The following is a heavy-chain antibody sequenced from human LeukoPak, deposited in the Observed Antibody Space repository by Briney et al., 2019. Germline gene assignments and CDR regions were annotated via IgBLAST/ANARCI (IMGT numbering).Heavy chain of an antibody. J-gene: IGHJ4*02. CDR2: INAGNGNT. D-gene: IGHD3-22*01. V-gene: IGHV1-3*01. CDR1: GYTFTSYA. CDR3: AREGDRRALPPNYYDSSGSNFDY. Sequence: ASVKVSCKASGYTFTSYAMHWVRQAPGQRLEWMGWINAGNGNTKYSQKFQGRVTITRDTSASTAYMELRSLRSDDTAVYYCAREGDRRALPPNYYDSSGSNFDYWGQGTLVTVSS.